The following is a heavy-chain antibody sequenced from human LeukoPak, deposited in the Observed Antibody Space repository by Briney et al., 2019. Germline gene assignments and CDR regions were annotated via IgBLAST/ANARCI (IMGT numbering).Heavy chain of an antibody. CDR3: ARDRAHWNYFDY. CDR2: INWNGGST. D-gene: IGHD1-1*01. J-gene: IGHJ4*02. V-gene: IGHV3-20*04. CDR1: GFTFDDHG. Sequence: GGSLRLSCAASGFTFDDHGMSWVRQAPGKGLEWVSGINWNGGSTGYADSVKGRFTISRDNAKNSLYLQMNSLRAEDTAVYYCARDRAHWNYFDYWGQGTLVTVSS.